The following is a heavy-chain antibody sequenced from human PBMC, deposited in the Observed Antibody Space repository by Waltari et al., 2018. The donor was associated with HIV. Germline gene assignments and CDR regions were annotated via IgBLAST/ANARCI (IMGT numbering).Heavy chain of an antibody. CDR2: FDPEEGET. J-gene: IGHJ4*02. D-gene: IGHD5-12*01. CDR3: ATSKGSISGYDF. CDR1: GYTLTELS. V-gene: IGHV1-24*01. Sequence: QVQLVQSGAEVKKPGASVKVSCKVSGYTLTELSMHWVRQAPGKGLEWMGGFDPEEGETLYAQKCQGRVTMTEDTSTDTAYMEVRSLRSEDTAFYYCATSKGSISGYDFWGKGTLVTVSS.